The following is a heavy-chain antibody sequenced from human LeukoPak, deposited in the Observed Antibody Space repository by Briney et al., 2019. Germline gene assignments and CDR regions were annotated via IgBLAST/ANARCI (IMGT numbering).Heavy chain of an antibody. Sequence: KTSETLSLTCTVSGGSISSGANYWSWIRQPPGRGLEWIGYISHSESAYYSPSLESRITISVDRSKNQFSLKLKSVTAADTAIYYCARDGGTTSNPRHDTFAIWGQETLVAVSS. CDR1: GGSISSGANY. D-gene: IGHD4-11*01. J-gene: IGHJ3*02. V-gene: IGHV4-30-2*01. CDR2: ISHSESA. CDR3: ARDGGTTSNPRHDTFAI.